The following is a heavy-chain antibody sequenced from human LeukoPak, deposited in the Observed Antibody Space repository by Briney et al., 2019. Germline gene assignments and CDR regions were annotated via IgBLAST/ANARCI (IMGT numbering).Heavy chain of an antibody. J-gene: IGHJ4*02. V-gene: IGHV4-61*08. D-gene: IGHD3-10*01. CDR2: IYYSGST. CDR1: GGSISSSDYY. CDR3: ARGGVRGVIIDY. Sequence: SETLSLTCTVSGGSISSSDYYWGWIRQPPGKGLEWIGYIYYSGSTNYNPSLKSRVTVSVHTSKNQFSLKLSSVTAADTAVYYCARGGVRGVIIDYWGQGTLVTVSP.